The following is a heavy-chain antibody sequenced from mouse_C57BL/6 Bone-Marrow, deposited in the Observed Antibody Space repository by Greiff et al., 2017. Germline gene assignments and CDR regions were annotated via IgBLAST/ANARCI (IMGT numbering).Heavy chain of an antibody. CDR3: ARLRSYWYFDV. CDR2: ISYSGST. CDR1: GYSITSGYD. V-gene: IGHV3-1*01. Sequence: EVQLKESGPGMVKPSQSLSLTCTVTGYSITSGYDWHWIRHFPGNKLEWMGYISYSGSTNYNPSLKSRISITHDTSKNHFFLKLNSVTTEDTATYYCARLRSYWYFDVWGTGTTVTVSS. J-gene: IGHJ1*03. D-gene: IGHD1-1*01.